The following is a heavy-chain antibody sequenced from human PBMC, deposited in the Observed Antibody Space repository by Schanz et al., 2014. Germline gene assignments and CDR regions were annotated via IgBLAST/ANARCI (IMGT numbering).Heavy chain of an antibody. Sequence: VYLVESGGDLVKPGGSLRLSCAASGFTFSDYYMAWIRQAPGKGLVWVSRIYMDGSGRDYGDSVKGRFTVSRDNAKNTLYLQMDSLRAEDTAVYYCARDNRQCSGPCSGGSCHPCGMDVWGQGTTVIVSS. CDR3: ARDNRQCSGPCSGGSCHPCGMDV. CDR1: GFTFSDYY. D-gene: IGHD2-15*01. J-gene: IGHJ6*02. V-gene: IGHV3-74*01. CDR2: IYMDGSGR.